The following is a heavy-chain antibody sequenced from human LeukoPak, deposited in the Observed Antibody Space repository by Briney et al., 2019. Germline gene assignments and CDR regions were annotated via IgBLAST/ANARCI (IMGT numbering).Heavy chain of an antibody. V-gene: IGHV3-23*01. D-gene: IGHD1-26*01. CDR1: PFIFSGHW. J-gene: IGHJ4*02. CDR3: ANTIYSGSYFDY. Sequence: GGSLRLSCEASPFIFSGHWLNWVRQTPGKGLEWVSAISGSGGSTYYADSVKGRFTISRDNSKNTLYLQMNSLRAEDTAVYYCANTIYSGSYFDYWGQGTLVTVSS. CDR2: ISGSGGST.